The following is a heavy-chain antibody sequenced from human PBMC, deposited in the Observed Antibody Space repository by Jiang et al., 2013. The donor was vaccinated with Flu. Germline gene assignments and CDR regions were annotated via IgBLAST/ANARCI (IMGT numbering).Heavy chain of an antibody. D-gene: IGHD6-13*01. J-gene: IGHJ6*02. Sequence: SVSSNSAAWNWIRQSPSRGLEWLGRTYYRSKWYNDYAVSVKSRITINPDTSKNQFSLQLSSVTPEDTAVYYCARDPIAAAAYYYYGMDVWGQGTTVTVSS. CDR1: SVSSNSAA. CDR2: TYYRSKWYN. CDR3: ARDPIAAAAYYYYGMDV. V-gene: IGHV6-1*01.